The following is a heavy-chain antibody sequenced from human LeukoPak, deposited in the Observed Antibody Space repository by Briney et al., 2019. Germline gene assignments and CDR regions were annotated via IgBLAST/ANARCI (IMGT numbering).Heavy chain of an antibody. J-gene: IGHJ4*02. CDR1: GFPFSAYE. V-gene: IGHV3-48*03. CDR2: IASSGTIK. D-gene: IGHD6-19*01. Sequence: QTGGSLRLSCVVSGFPFSAYEMNWVRQAPGKGLEWVSNIASSGTIKYYADSVKGRFSISRDNAKSSLYLQMNSLRVEDTAVYYCALLAVASDFDYWGQGALVTVSS. CDR3: ALLAVASDFDY.